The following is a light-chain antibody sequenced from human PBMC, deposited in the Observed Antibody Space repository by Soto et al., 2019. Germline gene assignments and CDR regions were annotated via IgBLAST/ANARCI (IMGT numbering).Light chain of an antibody. J-gene: IGKJ1*01. CDR3: QQYGSSPRT. Sequence: EIVLTQSPDTLSSSPGERATLSCRASQSVSNSYLAWYQQKPGQAPRLLISGAFFRAPGIPDRFSGSGSGTGFTLTISRLEPEDFAVYYCQQYGSSPRTFGQGTKVEIK. V-gene: IGKV3-20*01. CDR2: GAF. CDR1: QSVSNSY.